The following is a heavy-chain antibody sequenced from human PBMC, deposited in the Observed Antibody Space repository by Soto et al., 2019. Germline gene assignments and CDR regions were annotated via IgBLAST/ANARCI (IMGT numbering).Heavy chain of an antibody. CDR1: GFTFSSYG. CDR2: ISYDGSNK. V-gene: IGHV3-30*18. J-gene: IGHJ4*02. Sequence: PGGSLRLSCAASGFTFSSYGMHWVRQAPGKGLEWVAVISYDGSNKYYADSVKGRFTISRDNSKNTLYLQMNSLRAEDTAVYYCAKGGGYTHAIDYWGQGTLVTVS. D-gene: IGHD5-12*01. CDR3: AKGGGYTHAIDY.